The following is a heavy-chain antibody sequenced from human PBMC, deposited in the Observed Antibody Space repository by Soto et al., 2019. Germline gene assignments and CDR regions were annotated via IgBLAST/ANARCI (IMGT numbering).Heavy chain of an antibody. Sequence: GGSLRLSCAASGFTFSSYGMHWVRQAPGKGLEWVAVIWYDGSNKYYADSVKGRFTISRDNSKNTLYLQMNSLRAEDTAVYYCAREDYGDYGDIWGQGKMVTVSS. J-gene: IGHJ3*02. V-gene: IGHV3-33*01. CDR2: IWYDGSNK. CDR3: AREDYGDYGDI. D-gene: IGHD4-17*01. CDR1: GFTFSSYG.